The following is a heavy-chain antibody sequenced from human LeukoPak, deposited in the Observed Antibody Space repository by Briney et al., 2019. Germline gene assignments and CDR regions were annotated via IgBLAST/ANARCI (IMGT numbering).Heavy chain of an antibody. V-gene: IGHV5-51*01. D-gene: IGHD2-2*01. CDR2: IYPGDSDT. CDR3: ARQHCSSTSCFGYFDY. J-gene: IGHJ4*02. CDR1: GYSFTSYW. Sequence: GESLKISCKGSGYSFTSYWNGWVRQMPGKGLEWMGIIYPGDSDTRYSPSFQGQVTISADKSISTAYLQWSSLKASDTAMYYCARQHCSSTSCFGYFDYWGQGTLVTVSS.